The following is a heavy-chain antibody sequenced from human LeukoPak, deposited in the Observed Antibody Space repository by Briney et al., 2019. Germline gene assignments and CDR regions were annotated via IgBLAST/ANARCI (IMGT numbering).Heavy chain of an antibody. CDR3: ARGPLYYYGSGSYPFDY. CDR1: GGSISSSNW. J-gene: IGHJ4*02. D-gene: IGHD3-10*01. CDR2: IYHSGST. V-gene: IGHV4-4*02. Sequence: SGTLSLTCAVSGGSISSSNWWSWVRQPPGKGLEWIGEIYHSGSTNYNPSLKSRVTISVDKSKNQFSLKLSSVTAADTAVYYCARGPLYYYGSGSYPFDYWGQGTLVSVSS.